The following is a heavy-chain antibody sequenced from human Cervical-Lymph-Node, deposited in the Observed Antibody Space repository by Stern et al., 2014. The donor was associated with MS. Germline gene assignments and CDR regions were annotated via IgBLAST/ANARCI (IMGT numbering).Heavy chain of an antibody. D-gene: IGHD5-12*01. CDR3: ARGAVATQEDDYYGMAV. Sequence: VQLVESGAEVKKPGASVKVSCKASGYTFTDYYMRWVRQAPGQGLDWVGWINPKSGDTPSAQNFQGRVTMTRDTSISNAYLELSRLRSDDKAVYDGARGAVATQEDDYYGMAVWGLGTTVTVSS. CDR2: INPKSGDT. CDR1: GYTFTDYY. V-gene: IGHV1-2*02. J-gene: IGHJ6*02.